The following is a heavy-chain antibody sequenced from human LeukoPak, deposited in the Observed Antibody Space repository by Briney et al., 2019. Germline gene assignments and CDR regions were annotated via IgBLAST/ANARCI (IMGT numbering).Heavy chain of an antibody. CDR3: ARGRDGYIFDY. J-gene: IGHJ4*02. CDR2: IYYSGST. CDR1: GGSISSYY. Sequence: PSETLSLTCTVSGGSISSYYWSWIRQPPGKGLEWIGYIYYSGSTNYNPSLKSRVTISVDTSKNQFSLKLCSVTAADTAVYYCARGRDGYIFDYWGQGTLVTVSS. V-gene: IGHV4-59*01. D-gene: IGHD5-24*01.